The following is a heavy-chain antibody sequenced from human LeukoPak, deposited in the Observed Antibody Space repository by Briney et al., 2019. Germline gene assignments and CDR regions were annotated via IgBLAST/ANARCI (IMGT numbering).Heavy chain of an antibody. CDR1: GFTFNHYW. D-gene: IGHD3-16*01. J-gene: IGHJ5*02. V-gene: IGHV3-74*01. CDR3: ARGGVGCFDR. Sequence: GGSLRLSCAASGFTFNHYWIHWVRQAPGKGLVWVSHIHSDGRSSTYADSVRGRFTISRDNAKNTVYLQMNGLRVEDTAVYYCARGGVGCFDRWGQGTLVTVSS. CDR2: IHSDGRSS.